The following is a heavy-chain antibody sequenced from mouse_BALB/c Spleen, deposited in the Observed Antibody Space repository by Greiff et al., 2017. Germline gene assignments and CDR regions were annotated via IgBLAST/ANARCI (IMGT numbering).Heavy chain of an antibody. CDR3: ARPYDYDAAWFAY. D-gene: IGHD2-4*01. J-gene: IGHJ3*01. Sequence: EVNVVESGGGLVKPGGSLKLSCAASGFTFSSYAMSWVRQTPEKRLEWVATISSGGSYTYYPDSVKGRFTISRDNAKNTLYLQMSSLRSEDTAMYYCARPYDYDAAWFAYWGQGTLVTVSA. CDR2: ISSGGSYT. V-gene: IGHV5-9-3*01. CDR1: GFTFSSYA.